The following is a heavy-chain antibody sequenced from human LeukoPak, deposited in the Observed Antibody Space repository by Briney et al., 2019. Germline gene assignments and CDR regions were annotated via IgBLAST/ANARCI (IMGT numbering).Heavy chain of an antibody. J-gene: IGHJ4*02. Sequence: SETLSLTCIVSGGSISSNNYYWGWIRQPPGKGLEWIGSINYSGSTYYNPSLKSRVTISVDTSKNHFSLKLSSVTAADTAVYYCARDGYLAVDYWGQGTLVTVSS. CDR3: ARDGYLAVDY. CDR1: GGSISSNNYY. V-gene: IGHV4-39*02. CDR2: INYSGST. D-gene: IGHD2-2*03.